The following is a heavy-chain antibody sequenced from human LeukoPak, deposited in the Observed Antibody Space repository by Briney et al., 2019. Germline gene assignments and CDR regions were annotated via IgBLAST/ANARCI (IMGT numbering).Heavy chain of an antibody. J-gene: IGHJ5*02. V-gene: IGHV1-2*02. D-gene: IGHD2-21*02. Sequence: GASVKVSCKASGYTFTGYYMHWVRQAPGQGLEWMGWINPNSGGTNYAQKFQGRVTMTRNTSISTAYMELSSLRSEDTAVYYCARLAYCGGDCSSWGQGTLVTVSS. CDR2: INPNSGGT. CDR1: GYTFTGYY. CDR3: ARLAYCGGDCSS.